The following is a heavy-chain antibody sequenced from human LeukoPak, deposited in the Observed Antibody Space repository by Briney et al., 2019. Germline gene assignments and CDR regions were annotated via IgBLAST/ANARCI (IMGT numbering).Heavy chain of an antibody. CDR2: IYSGGST. D-gene: IGHD6-19*01. J-gene: IGHJ4*02. Sequence: PGGSLRLSCAASGFTVSSNYMSWVRQAPGEGLEWVSVIYSGGSTYYADSVKGRFTISRDNSKNTLYLQMNSLRAEDTAVYYCARVHSSGWSLDYWGQGTLVTVSS. CDR1: GFTVSSNY. V-gene: IGHV3-53*01. CDR3: ARVHSSGWSLDY.